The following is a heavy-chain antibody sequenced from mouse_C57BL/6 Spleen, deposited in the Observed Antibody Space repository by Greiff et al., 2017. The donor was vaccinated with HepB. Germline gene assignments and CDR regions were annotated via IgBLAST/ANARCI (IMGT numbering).Heavy chain of an antibody. Sequence: LVESGPELVKPGASVKLSCKASGYTFTSYDINWVKQRPGQGLEWIGWIYPRDGSTKYNEKFKGKATLTVDTSSSTAYMELHSLTSEDSAVYFCARRTVYYYMDYWGQGTSVTVSS. CDR3: ARRTVYYYMDY. V-gene: IGHV1-85*01. CDR1: GYTFTSYD. CDR2: IYPRDGST. J-gene: IGHJ4*01. D-gene: IGHD4-1*01.